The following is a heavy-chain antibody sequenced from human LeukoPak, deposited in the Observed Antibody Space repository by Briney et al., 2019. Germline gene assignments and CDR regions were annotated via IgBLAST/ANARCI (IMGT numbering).Heavy chain of an antibody. Sequence: SETLSLTCAVYGGSFSGYYWSWIRQPPGKGLEWIGEINHSGSTSYNPSLKSRVTISVDTSKNQFSLKLTSVTAADTAVYYCARGWSDTLTGYYLYYWGQGNLVTVSS. CDR1: GGSFSGYY. D-gene: IGHD3-9*01. J-gene: IGHJ4*02. CDR2: INHSGST. V-gene: IGHV4-34*01. CDR3: ARGWSDTLTGYYLYY.